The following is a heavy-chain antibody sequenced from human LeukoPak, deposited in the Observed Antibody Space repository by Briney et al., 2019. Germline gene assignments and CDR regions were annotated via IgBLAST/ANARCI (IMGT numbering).Heavy chain of an antibody. J-gene: IGHJ6*03. CDR2: IYTSGST. CDR1: GGSISSYY. Sequence: SETLSLTCTVSGGSISSYYWSWIRQPPGKGLEWIGYIYTSGSTNYNPSLKSRVTISVDTSKNQFSLKLSSVTAADTAVYYCARQSITMVRGESLYYMDVWGKGTTVTVSS. CDR3: ARQSITMVRGESLYYMDV. V-gene: IGHV4-4*09. D-gene: IGHD3-10*01.